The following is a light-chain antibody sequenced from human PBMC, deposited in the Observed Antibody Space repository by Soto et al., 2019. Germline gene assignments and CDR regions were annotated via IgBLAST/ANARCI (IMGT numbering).Light chain of an antibody. CDR3: SSSTSTTTAV. Sequence: QSALTQPASVSGSLGQSVTISCTGTNTDVGGYNYVSWYQQHPGKAPKLMIYGVTNRPSGVSNRFSGSKSGNTASLTISGLQAEDEADYYCSSSTSTTTAVFGGGTKLTVL. J-gene: IGLJ2*01. CDR2: GVT. V-gene: IGLV2-14*03. CDR1: NTDVGGYNY.